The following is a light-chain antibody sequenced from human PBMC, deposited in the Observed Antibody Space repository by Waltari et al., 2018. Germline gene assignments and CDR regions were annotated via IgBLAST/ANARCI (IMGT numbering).Light chain of an antibody. V-gene: IGKV3-15*01. CDR1: QSVSSN. CDR3: QQYNNWPPYT. J-gene: IGKJ2*01. CDR2: GAS. Sequence: EIVMTQSPATLSVSPGARATLSCRASQSVSSNLAWYQQKPGQAPSLLIYGASTRGTGIPARFSGSGSGTEFTLTISSMQSEDFAVYYCQQYNNWPPYTFGQGTKLEIK.